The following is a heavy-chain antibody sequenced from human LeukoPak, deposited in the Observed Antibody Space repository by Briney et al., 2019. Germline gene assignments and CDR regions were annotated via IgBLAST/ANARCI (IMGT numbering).Heavy chain of an antibody. Sequence: ASVKVSCKASGYTFTGYYMHWVRQAPGQGLEWMGWINPNSGGTNYAQKFQGRVTMTRDTSISTAYMELSRLRSDDTAGYYCARGEIVRDGAYSSSWGGKFDPWGQGTLVTVSS. V-gene: IGHV1-2*02. J-gene: IGHJ5*02. CDR2: INPNSGGT. CDR3: ARGEIVRDGAYSSSWGGKFDP. D-gene: IGHD6-13*01. CDR1: GYTFTGYY.